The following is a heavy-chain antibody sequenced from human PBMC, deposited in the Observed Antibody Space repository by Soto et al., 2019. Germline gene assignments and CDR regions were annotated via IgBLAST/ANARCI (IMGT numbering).Heavy chain of an antibody. CDR1: GGSISSGGYY. CDR3: VRGILS. J-gene: IGHJ1*01. CDR2: IHHSGST. V-gene: IGHV4-31*03. Sequence: QVQLQESGPGLVKASQTLSLTCNVSGGSISSGGYYWTWIRQHPGKGLEWIGNIHHSGSTFYNPSLKSRLSISLDPSKNQFSLKLSSVTAADTAVYFCVRGILSWGQGPLVTVSS.